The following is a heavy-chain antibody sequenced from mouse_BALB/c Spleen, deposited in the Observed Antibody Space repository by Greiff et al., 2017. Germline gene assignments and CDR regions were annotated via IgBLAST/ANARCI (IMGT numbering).Heavy chain of an antibody. V-gene: IGHV2-9*02. CDR2: IWAGGST. CDR3: ASDYGNYWYFDV. J-gene: IGHJ1*01. Sequence: VQLVESGPGLVAPSQSLSITCTVSGFSLTSYGVHWVRQPPGKGLEWLGVIWAGGSTNYNSALMSRLSISKDNSKSQVFLKMNSLQTDDTAMYYCASDYGNYWYFDVWGAGTTVTVSS. CDR1: GFSLTSYG. D-gene: IGHD2-1*01.